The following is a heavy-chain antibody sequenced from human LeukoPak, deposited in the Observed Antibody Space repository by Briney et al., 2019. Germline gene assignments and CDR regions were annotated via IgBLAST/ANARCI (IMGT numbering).Heavy chain of an antibody. CDR3: ARARATEMGYALYYYGMDV. CDR2: ISSSSSYI. V-gene: IGHV3-21*03. CDR1: GFSFQDYG. D-gene: IGHD1-26*01. Sequence: PGGSLRLSCEVSGFSFQDYGMNWVRQAPGKGLEWVSSISSSSSYIYYADSVKGRFTISRDNAKNSLYLQMNSLRAEDTAVYYCARARATEMGYALYYYGMDVWGQGTTVTVSS. J-gene: IGHJ6*02.